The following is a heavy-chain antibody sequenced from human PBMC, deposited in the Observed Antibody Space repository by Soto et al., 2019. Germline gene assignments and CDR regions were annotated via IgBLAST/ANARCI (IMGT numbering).Heavy chain of an antibody. CDR3: ARDGILGYDILTGYYPDRYYMDV. Sequence: PGGSLRLSCAAPGFTFSSYGMHWVRQAPGKGLEWVSAISGSGGSTYYADSVKGRFTISRDNSKNTLYLQMNSLRAEDTAVYYCARDGILGYDILTGYYPDRYYMDVWGKGTTVTVSS. D-gene: IGHD3-9*01. V-gene: IGHV3-23*01. J-gene: IGHJ6*03. CDR1: GFTFSSYG. CDR2: ISGSGGST.